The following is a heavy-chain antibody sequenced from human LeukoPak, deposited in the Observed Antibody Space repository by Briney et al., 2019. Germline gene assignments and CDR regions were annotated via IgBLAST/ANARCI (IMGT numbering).Heavy chain of an antibody. CDR3: VRGPYGSGSYR. Sequence: PGRSLRLSCAASGFTFSSYAMSWVRRAPGKGLEWVSAISSNGGGTFYADSVKGQFTISRDNSQNTLYLQMNSLRAEDTAVYYCVRGPYGSGSYRWGQGTLVTVSA. J-gene: IGHJ4*02. D-gene: IGHD3-10*01. CDR2: ISSNGGGT. V-gene: IGHV3-23*01. CDR1: GFTFSSYA.